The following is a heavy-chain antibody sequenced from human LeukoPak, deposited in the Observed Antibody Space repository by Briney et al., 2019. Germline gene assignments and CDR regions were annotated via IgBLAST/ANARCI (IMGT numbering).Heavy chain of an antibody. CDR1: GHTLADVS. Sequence: GASVKVSCKVSGHTLADVSRHWGRQDPGKGLEWMGGFDPEDGETIYAQKFQGRVTMTEDTSTDTAYMELSSLRSEDTAVYYCATGRPWDLLNYWGQGALVTVSS. D-gene: IGHD1-26*01. V-gene: IGHV1-24*01. CDR3: ATGRPWDLLNY. CDR2: FDPEDGET. J-gene: IGHJ4*02.